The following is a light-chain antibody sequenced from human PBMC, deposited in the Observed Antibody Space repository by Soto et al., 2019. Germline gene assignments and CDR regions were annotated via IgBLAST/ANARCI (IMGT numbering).Light chain of an antibody. CDR2: KES. J-gene: IGKJ2*01. Sequence: DIQMTQSPSTLSASVGDRVTITCRASQSISNWLAWYQQKPGKAPKLLIYKESSLESGVPSRFSGSGSGTEFTLTIRSLQPNDFATYYCQQYNSYSMYTFGHGTKLEIK. CDR3: QQYNSYSMYT. CDR1: QSISNW. V-gene: IGKV1-5*03.